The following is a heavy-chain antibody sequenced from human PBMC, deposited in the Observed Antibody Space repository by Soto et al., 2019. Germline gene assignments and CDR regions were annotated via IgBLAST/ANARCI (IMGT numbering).Heavy chain of an antibody. Sequence: SGPTLVNPTHTLTLTCTFSGFSLSTTGRCVSWIRQPPGKALEWLALIDWADDKYYSTSLKTRLTISKDTSKNQVVLTMTNVEPVDTATYFCSRAVGGFTYGYPDYWGQGTLGHRLL. V-gene: IGHV2-70*01. CDR2: IDWADDK. D-gene: IGHD5-18*01. J-gene: IGHJ4*02. CDR1: GFSLSTTGRC. CDR3: SRAVGGFTYGYPDY.